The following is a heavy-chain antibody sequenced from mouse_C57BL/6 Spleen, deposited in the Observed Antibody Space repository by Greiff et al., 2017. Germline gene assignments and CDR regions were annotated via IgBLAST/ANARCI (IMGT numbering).Heavy chain of an antibody. Sequence: QVHVKQPGAELVRPGSSVKLSCKASGYTFTSYWMHWVKQRPIQGLEWIGNIDPSDSETHYNQKFKDKATLTVDKSSSTAYMQLSSLTSEDSAVYYCARNLASPWGQGTLVTVSA. CDR1: GYTFTSYW. V-gene: IGHV1-52*01. CDR3: ARNLASP. CDR2: IDPSDSET. J-gene: IGHJ3*01.